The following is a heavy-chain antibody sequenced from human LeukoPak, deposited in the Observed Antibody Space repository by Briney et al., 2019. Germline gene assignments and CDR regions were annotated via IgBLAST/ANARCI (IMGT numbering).Heavy chain of an antibody. V-gene: IGHV4-59*01. D-gene: IGHD5-18*01. J-gene: IGHJ4*02. CDR2: IYYSGST. CDR3: ARGATSHVDTAMAH. CDR1: GGSISSYY. Sequence: PSETLSLTCTVSGGSISSYYWGWIRQPPGKGLDWIGYIYYSGSTNYNPSLKSRVTISVDTSKNQFSLKLSSVTAADTAVYYCARGATSHVDTAMAHWGQGTLVTVSS.